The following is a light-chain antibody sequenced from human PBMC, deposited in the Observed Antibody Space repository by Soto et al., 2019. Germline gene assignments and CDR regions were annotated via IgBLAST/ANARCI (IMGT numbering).Light chain of an antibody. J-gene: IGLJ2*01. CDR2: GNS. Sequence: QSVLTKPPSVSGAPGQRVTISCTGSSSNIGAGYDVHWYQQLPGTAPKLLIYGNSNRPSGVPDRFSGSKSCTSASLAITGLQAEDEADYYCQSYDSSLSGSRGVFGGGTKLTVL. CDR3: QSYDSSLSGSRGV. CDR1: SSNIGAGYD. V-gene: IGLV1-40*01.